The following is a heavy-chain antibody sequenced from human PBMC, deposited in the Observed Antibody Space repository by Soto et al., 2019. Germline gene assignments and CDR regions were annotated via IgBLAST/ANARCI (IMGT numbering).Heavy chain of an antibody. J-gene: IGHJ3*01. Sequence: EEQLVESGGGLVQLGGSLRLSCAASGFSVSEKHMSWVRQAPGEGLEWVSTLYRNYGRNRTGYADSVEGRFTISKDNSKHTLSLQVNDLRAEDTAGYYCARADRSAFEVWGQGAMVIVSS. CDR3: ARADRSAFEV. V-gene: IGHV3-66*01. CDR2: LYRNYGRNRT. CDR1: GFSVSEKH.